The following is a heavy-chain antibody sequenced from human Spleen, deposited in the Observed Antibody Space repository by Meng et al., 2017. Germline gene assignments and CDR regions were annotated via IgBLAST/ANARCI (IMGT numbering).Heavy chain of an antibody. D-gene: IGHD6-19*01. CDR2: IGHSGIT. CDR1: GGSISTSGYY. V-gene: IGHV4-39*01. Sequence: QPQLQESGPGLVKPSEALSPTCSDSGGSISTSGYYWGWLRQPPGKGLEWIGSIGHSGITYYTPSLKSRVTVSIDTSKSQFSLKLTSVTAADTAVYYCVRSSGWVRTGFDPWGQGTLVTV. CDR3: VRSSGWVRTGFDP. J-gene: IGHJ5*02.